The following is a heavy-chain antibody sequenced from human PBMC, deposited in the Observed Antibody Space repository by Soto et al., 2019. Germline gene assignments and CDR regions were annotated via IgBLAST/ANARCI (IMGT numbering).Heavy chain of an antibody. J-gene: IGHJ4*02. CDR3: AKDVFAYYFDY. V-gene: IGHV3-23*01. CDR1: GFTFTSHA. Sequence: EVQLLQSGGGLVQPGGSLRLSCTASGFTFTSHAINWVRQAPGKGLEWVSAISGGGGSAYYADSVRGRFTISRDNSKNAVYLQMTYLTADDTAVYYCAKDVFAYYFDYWGQGALVLVSS. CDR2: ISGGGGSA.